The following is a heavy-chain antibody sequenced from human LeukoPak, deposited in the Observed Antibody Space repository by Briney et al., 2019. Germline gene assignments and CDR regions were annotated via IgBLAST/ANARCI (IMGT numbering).Heavy chain of an antibody. D-gene: IGHD2-15*01. J-gene: IGHJ3*02. Sequence: PSETLSLTCTVSGGSISSYYWSWIRQPPGKGLEWIGYIYYSGSTNYNPSLKSRVTISVDTSKNQFSLKLSSVTAADTAVYYCARVYCSGGSCYPDAFDTWGQGTMVTVSS. V-gene: IGHV4-59*01. CDR2: IYYSGST. CDR3: ARVYCSGGSCYPDAFDT. CDR1: GGSISSYY.